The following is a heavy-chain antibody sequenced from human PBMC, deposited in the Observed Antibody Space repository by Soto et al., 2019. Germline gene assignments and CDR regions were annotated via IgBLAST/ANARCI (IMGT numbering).Heavy chain of an antibody. CDR3: ARSRGSTRSFDY. CDR1: GGSISTYW. CDR2: IYYSGST. J-gene: IGHJ4*02. V-gene: IGHV4-59*01. Sequence: LSLTCTVSGGSISTYWWSWIQQPPRKGLEWIGYIYYSGSTNYNPSLKSRVTISVDTSKNQFSLKLTSVTAADTAVYYCARSRGSTRSFDYWGQGTLVTVSS. D-gene: IGHD2-15*01.